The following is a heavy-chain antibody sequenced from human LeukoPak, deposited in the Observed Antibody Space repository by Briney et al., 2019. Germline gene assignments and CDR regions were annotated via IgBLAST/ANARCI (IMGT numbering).Heavy chain of an antibody. CDR2: INPNSGGT. D-gene: IGHD3-3*01. CDR1: GYTFTGYY. V-gene: IGHV1-2*02. J-gene: IGHJ6*02. CDR3: ARDLPDTRITIFGVGGVHGMDV. Sequence: ASVKVSCKASGYTFTGYYMHWVRQAPGQGLEWMGWINPNSGGTNYAQKFQGRVTMTRDTSISTAYMELSRLRSDDTAAYYCARDLPDTRITIFGVGGVHGMDVWGQGTTVTVSS.